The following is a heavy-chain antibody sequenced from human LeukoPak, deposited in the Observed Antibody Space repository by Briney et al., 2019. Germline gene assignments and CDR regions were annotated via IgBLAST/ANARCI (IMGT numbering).Heavy chain of an antibody. V-gene: IGHV1-2*02. CDR1: GYTFTVYF. CDR3: ARELNYDSSGYYFDY. Sequence: ASVKVSCKASGYTFTVYFMHWVRQAPGQGLEWMGWINPNSGGTNYAQKFQGRVTMTRDTSISTAYMELSRLRSDDTAVYYCARELNYDSSGYYFDYWGQGTLVTVSS. D-gene: IGHD3-22*01. CDR2: INPNSGGT. J-gene: IGHJ4*02.